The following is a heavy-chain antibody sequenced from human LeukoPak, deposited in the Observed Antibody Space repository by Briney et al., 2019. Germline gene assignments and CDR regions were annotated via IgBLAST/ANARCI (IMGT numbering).Heavy chain of an antibody. CDR1: GGSFSGYY. Sequence: PSETLSLNCAVSGGSFSGYYWFWIRQPPGKGLEWIGEINHGVSTNYNPSLKSRATLSVDTSKNQFSLKLTSVTAADTAVYYCARGRTYYYDTSGYYPSIYYGMDVWGQGTTVIVSS. CDR2: INHGVST. J-gene: IGHJ6*02. V-gene: IGHV4-34*01. CDR3: ARGRTYYYDTSGYYPSIYYGMDV. D-gene: IGHD3-22*01.